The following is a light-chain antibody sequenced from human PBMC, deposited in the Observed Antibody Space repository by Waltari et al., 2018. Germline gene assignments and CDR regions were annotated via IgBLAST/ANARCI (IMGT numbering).Light chain of an antibody. J-gene: IGKJ1*01. V-gene: IGKV3-15*01. CDR3: QQYNIWPWT. CDR1: QSVSSN. Sequence: EIVMTQSPATLSVSPGERATLSCRASQSVSSNLAWYQQKPGQAPGLRIYGASTRATGIPARFSGSGSGTEFTLTISSLQSEDFAVYYCQQYNIWPWTFGQGTKVDIK. CDR2: GAS.